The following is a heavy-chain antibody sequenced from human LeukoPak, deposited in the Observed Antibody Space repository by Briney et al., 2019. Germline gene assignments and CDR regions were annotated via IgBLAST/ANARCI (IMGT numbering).Heavy chain of an antibody. V-gene: IGHV4-39*07. Sequence: SETLSLTCTVSGGSISSNSYYWDWIRQPPGKGLEWIGEINHSGSTNYNPSLKSRATISVDTSKNQFSLKLSSVTAADTAVYYCARASPENDFFDYWGQGTLVTVSS. CDR2: INHSGST. D-gene: IGHD3-3*01. CDR3: ARASPENDFFDY. J-gene: IGHJ4*02. CDR1: GGSISSNSYY.